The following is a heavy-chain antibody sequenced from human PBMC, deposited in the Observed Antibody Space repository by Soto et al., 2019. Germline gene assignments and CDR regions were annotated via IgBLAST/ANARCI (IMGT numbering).Heavy chain of an antibody. CDR3: ARDSSGYDENWFDP. D-gene: IGHD5-12*01. Sequence: QVQLVQSGAEVKKPGSSVKVSCKASGGTFSSYTISWVRQAPGQGLEWMGRIIPILGIANYAQKFQGRVTXXAXKXXSTAYMELSSLRSEDTAVYYCARDSSGYDENWFDPWGQGTLVTVSS. CDR1: GGTFSSYT. J-gene: IGHJ5*02. CDR2: IIPILGIA. V-gene: IGHV1-69*08.